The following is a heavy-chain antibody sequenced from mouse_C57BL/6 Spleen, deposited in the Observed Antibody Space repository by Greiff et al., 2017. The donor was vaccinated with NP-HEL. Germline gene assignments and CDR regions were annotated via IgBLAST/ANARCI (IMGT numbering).Heavy chain of an antibody. Sequence: QVQLQQSGAELVRPGASVTLSCKASGYTFTDYEMHWVKQTPVHGLEWIGAIDPETGGTAYNQKFKGKAILTADKSSSTAYMELRSLTSEDSAVYYCTRMSVKGYYFDYWGQGTTLTVSS. J-gene: IGHJ2*01. V-gene: IGHV1-15*01. CDR3: TRMSVKGYYFDY. CDR1: GYTFTDYE. CDR2: IDPETGGT.